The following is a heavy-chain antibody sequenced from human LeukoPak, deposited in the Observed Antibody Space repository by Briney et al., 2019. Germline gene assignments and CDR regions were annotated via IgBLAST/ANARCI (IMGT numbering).Heavy chain of an antibody. V-gene: IGHV3-74*01. Sequence: GGSLRLSCAASGFTFSSYWVHWVRQAPGKGLVWVSRINSDGSSTNYADSVKGRFTVSRDNAKNTLYLQVNSLRAEDTAVYYCAKDWGTTGTTGWLFDNWGQGTLVIVSS. CDR3: AKDWGTTGTTGWLFDN. CDR1: GFTFSSYW. CDR2: INSDGSST. J-gene: IGHJ4*02. D-gene: IGHD1-1*01.